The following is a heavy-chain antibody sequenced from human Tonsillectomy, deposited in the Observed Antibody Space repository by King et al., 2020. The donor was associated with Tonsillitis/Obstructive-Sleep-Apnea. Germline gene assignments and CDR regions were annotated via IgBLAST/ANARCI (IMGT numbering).Heavy chain of an antibody. CDR2: IYYSGST. V-gene: IGHV4-59*01. CDR3: ARVPLQYIGSFTYYYYYMDV. CDR1: GGSISSYY. Sequence: MQLQESGPGLVKPSETLSLTCTVSGGSISSYYWSWIRQPPGKGLEWIGYIYYSGSTNYNPSLKSRVTISVDTSKNQFSLKLSSVTAADTAVYYCARVPLQYIGSFTYYYYYMDVWGKGTTVTVSS. J-gene: IGHJ6*03. D-gene: IGHD6-6*01.